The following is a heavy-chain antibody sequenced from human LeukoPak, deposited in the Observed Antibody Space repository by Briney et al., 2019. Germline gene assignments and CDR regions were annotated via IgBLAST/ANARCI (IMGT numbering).Heavy chain of an antibody. V-gene: IGHV4-59*10. CDR3: AREIEYYDSSGYYYFYYFDY. CDR2: IYTSGST. CDR1: GGSFSGYY. Sequence: SETLSLTCAVYGGSFSGYYWSWIRQPPGKGLEWIGRIYTSGSTNYNPSLKSRVTMSVDTSKNQFSLKLSSVTAADTAVYYCAREIEYYDSSGYYYFYYFDYWGQGTLVTVSS. J-gene: IGHJ4*02. D-gene: IGHD3-22*01.